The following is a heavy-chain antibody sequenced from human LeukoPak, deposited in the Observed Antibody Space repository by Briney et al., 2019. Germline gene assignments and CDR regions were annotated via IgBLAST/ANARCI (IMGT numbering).Heavy chain of an antibody. CDR1: GGSISSGDYY. CDR3: ARGGLYSSSWLNWFDP. D-gene: IGHD6-13*01. Sequence: SQTLSLTCTVAGGSISSGDYYWSWIRQPPGKGLEWIGYIYYSGSTYYNPSLRSRVTISVDTSKNQFSLKLSSVTAADTAVYYCARGGLYSSSWLNWFDPRGKGTLVTVSS. V-gene: IGHV4-30-4*01. J-gene: IGHJ5*02. CDR2: IYYSGST.